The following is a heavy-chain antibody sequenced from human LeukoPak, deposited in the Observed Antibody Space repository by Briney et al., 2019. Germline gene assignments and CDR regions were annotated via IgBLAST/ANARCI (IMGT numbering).Heavy chain of an antibody. D-gene: IGHD2-15*01. V-gene: IGHV4-59*01. Sequence: SETLSLTCTVSGGSISSYYWSWIRQPLGKGLEWIGYIYYSGSTNYNPSLKSRVTISVDTSKNQFSLKLSSVTAADTAVYYCARGPNGWWLRDGYYYYMDVWGKGTTVTVSS. CDR2: IYYSGST. CDR1: GGSISSYY. J-gene: IGHJ6*03. CDR3: ARGPNGWWLRDGYYYYMDV.